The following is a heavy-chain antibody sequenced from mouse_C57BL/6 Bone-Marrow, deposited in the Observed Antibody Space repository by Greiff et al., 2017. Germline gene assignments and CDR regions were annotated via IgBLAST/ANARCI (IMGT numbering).Heavy chain of an antibody. D-gene: IGHD1-1*01. CDR2: INSDGGST. J-gene: IGHJ2*01. Sequence: EVQLVQSGGGFVQPGESLKLSCESYDYDFPSYDMPWVRQTPGQRLELVGAINSDGGSTYYPDTMERRFIISTDNTKKTLYMQMSSLRSEDTAVYYCARHSTTLAKNYWGQGTTLTVSS. CDR3: ARHSTTLAKNY. V-gene: IGHV5-2*01. CDR1: DYDFPSYD.